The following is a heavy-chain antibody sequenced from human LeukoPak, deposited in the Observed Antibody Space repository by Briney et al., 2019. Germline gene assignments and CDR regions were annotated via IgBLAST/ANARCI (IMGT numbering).Heavy chain of an antibody. CDR3: ARTSSGVYYFDY. Sequence: SETLSLTCTVSGYSISSGYYWGWIRQPPGKGLEWIGSIYHSGSTHYNPSLKSRVTISVDTSKNQFSLKLSSVTAADTAVYYCARTSSGVYYFDYWGQGTLVTVSS. CDR1: GYSISSGYY. V-gene: IGHV4-38-2*02. D-gene: IGHD3-22*01. CDR2: IYHSGST. J-gene: IGHJ4*02.